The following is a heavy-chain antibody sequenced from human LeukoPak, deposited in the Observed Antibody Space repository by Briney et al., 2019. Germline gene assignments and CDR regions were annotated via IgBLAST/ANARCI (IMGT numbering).Heavy chain of an antibody. CDR1: GGSISSYY. J-gene: IGHJ6*02. V-gene: IGHV4-59*12. Sequence: SETLSPTCTVSGGSISSYYWSWIRQPPGKGLEWIGYIYYSGSTNYNPSLKSRVTISVDTSKNQFSLKLSSVTAADTAVYYCARSRGWGTDYYGMDVWGQGTTVTVS. CDR2: IYYSGST. CDR3: ARSRGWGTDYYGMDV. D-gene: IGHD3-16*01.